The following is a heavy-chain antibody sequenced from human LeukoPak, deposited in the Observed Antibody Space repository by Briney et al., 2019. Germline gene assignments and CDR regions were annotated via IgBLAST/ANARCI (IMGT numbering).Heavy chain of an antibody. CDR1: GFTFSSYW. Sequence: PGGSLRLSCAASGFTFSSYWMNWARQAPGKGLEWVASINHNGSVNYYVDSVKGRFTISRDNAKNSLYLQMSNLRAEDTAVYFCARGGGLDVWGRGATVTVSS. D-gene: IGHD3-16*01. CDR2: INHNGSVN. CDR3: ARGGGLDV. J-gene: IGHJ6*02. V-gene: IGHV3-7*03.